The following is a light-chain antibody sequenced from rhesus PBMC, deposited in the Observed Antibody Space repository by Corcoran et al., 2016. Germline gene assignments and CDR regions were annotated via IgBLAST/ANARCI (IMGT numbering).Light chain of an antibody. CDR2: GAS. Sequence: EIVLTQSPATLSLSPGERATLSCRASQSVSSNFAYYQPRPGPGPRLLIYGASSRATGIPDRFSGSGSGTDFTLTSSSLEPEDFAVYYCQQYSNWPYSFGQGTKVEIK. CDR3: QQYSNWPYS. CDR1: QSVSSN. J-gene: IGKJ2*01. V-gene: IGKV3-42*03.